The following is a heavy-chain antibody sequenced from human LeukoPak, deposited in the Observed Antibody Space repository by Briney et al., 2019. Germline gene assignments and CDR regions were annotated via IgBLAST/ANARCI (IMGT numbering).Heavy chain of an antibody. V-gene: IGHV1-46*01. CDR2: IDPNGGST. D-gene: IGHD3-22*01. CDR3: AWPTYYYDSSGYYFDY. J-gene: IGHJ4*02. CDR1: GYTFTGYY. Sequence: GASVKVSCKASGYTFTGYYMHWVRQAPGQGLEWMGIIDPNGGSTSYAQKFQGRVTMTRNTSTSTVYMELSSLRSEDTAVYYCAWPTYYYDSSGYYFDYWGQGTLVTVSS.